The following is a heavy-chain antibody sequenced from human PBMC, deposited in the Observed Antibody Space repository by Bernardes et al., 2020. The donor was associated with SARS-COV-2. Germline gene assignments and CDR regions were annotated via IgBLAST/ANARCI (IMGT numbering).Heavy chain of an antibody. D-gene: IGHD3-22*01. CDR2: INANSGGT. CDR1: GYTFTGYY. CDR3: ALPPSNSDRYGMDV. J-gene: IGHJ6*02. Sequence: ASVKVSCKASGYTFTGYYIHWVRQAPGQGLEWMGWINANSGGTIYAQKFQGRVTMTRDTAISTAYMELSRLRSDDTAMYYCALPPSNSDRYGMDVWSQGTTVPVSS. V-gene: IGHV1-2*02.